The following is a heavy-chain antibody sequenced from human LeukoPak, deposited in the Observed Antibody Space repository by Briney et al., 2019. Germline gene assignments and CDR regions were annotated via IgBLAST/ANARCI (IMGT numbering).Heavy chain of an antibody. CDR3: ARDSSGQKNFDY. J-gene: IGHJ4*02. V-gene: IGHV3-53*01. Sequence: GGSLRLSCGASGFTVSINYMSWVRQAPGKGLEWVSVIYSGGSTYYADSVKGRFTISRDNSKNTLYLQMNSLRAEDTAVYYCARDSSGQKNFDYWGQGTLVTVSS. CDR2: IYSGGST. D-gene: IGHD3-22*01. CDR1: GFTVSINY.